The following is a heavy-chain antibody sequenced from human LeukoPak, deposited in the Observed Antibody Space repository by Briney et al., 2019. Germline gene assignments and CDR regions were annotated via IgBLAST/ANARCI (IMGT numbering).Heavy chain of an antibody. CDR3: ASISPAPTAPY. D-gene: IGHD2-2*01. J-gene: IGHJ4*02. Sequence: ASVKVSCKASGGTFSSYAISWVRQAPGQGLEWMGGIIPIFGTANYAQKFQGRVTITTDESTSTAYMELSSLRSEDTAVYYCASISPAPTAPYWGQGTLVPVSP. CDR2: IIPIFGTA. V-gene: IGHV1-69*05. CDR1: GGTFSSYA.